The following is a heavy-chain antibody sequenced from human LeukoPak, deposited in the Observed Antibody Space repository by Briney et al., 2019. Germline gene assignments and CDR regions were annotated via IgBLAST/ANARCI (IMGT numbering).Heavy chain of an antibody. CDR2: ISSSSSYI. CDR1: GFTFSSYS. D-gene: IGHD5-24*01. Sequence: GGSPRLSCAASGFTFSSYSMNWVRQAPGKGLEWVSSISSSSSYIYYADSVKGRFTISRDNAKNSLYLQMNSLRAEDTAVYYCARDRVEMATITGGFDYWGQGTLVTVSS. J-gene: IGHJ4*02. CDR3: ARDRVEMATITGGFDY. V-gene: IGHV3-21*01.